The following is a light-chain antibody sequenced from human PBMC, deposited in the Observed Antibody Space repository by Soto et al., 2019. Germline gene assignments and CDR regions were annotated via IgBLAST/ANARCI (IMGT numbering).Light chain of an antibody. CDR3: VVFCNGEWV. CDR2: RTN. CDR1: TGAVTSDYY. J-gene: IGLJ3*02. V-gene: IGLV7-43*01. Sequence: QTVVTQEPSLTVSPGGTVTLTCALTTGAVTSDYYPNWFQRKPGQALRTLIYRTNNKHSWTPARFSGSLLGGKAALTLSGVEAWGEAYYYRVVFCNGEWVVGGGTKVTVL.